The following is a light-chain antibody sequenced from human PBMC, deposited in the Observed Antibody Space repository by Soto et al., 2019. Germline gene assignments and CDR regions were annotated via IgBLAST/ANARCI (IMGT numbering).Light chain of an antibody. Sequence: EIVLTQSPGTPSLSPGERATLSSRVSQSVSSSYLAWYQQKPGQAPRLLIYGASSRATGIPDRFSGSGSGTDFTLTISRLEPEDFAVYYCQQYGSSSYTFGQGTKLEIK. J-gene: IGKJ2*01. CDR1: QSVSSSY. CDR3: QQYGSSSYT. V-gene: IGKV3-20*01. CDR2: GAS.